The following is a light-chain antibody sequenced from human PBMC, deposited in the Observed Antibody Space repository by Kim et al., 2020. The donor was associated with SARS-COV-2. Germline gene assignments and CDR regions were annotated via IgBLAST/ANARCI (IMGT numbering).Light chain of an antibody. CDR3: QQYNTWLYT. V-gene: IGKV3-15*01. CDR2: GAS. Sequence: VVNNLAWYQQKPGQAPRLLIYGASTRATDIPARFSGSGSGTGFTLTISSLQSEDFAVYYCQQYNTWLYTFGQGTKLEIK. CDR1: VVNN. J-gene: IGKJ2*01.